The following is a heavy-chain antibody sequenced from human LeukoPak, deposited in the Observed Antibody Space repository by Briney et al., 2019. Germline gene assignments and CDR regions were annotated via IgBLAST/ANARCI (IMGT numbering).Heavy chain of an antibody. CDR3: GRSIASHGPTHNWFGP. Sequence: SETLSLTCTVSGGSIISYYWSWIRQPPGKGRRWIGSIYYTGSTNYNPSLKSRVTVSLDTSKNQFSLKMSSVTAADAAVYYCGRSIASHGPTHNWFGPWGQGTLVTVSS. V-gene: IGHV4-59*08. D-gene: IGHD6-6*01. CDR1: GGSIISYY. CDR2: IYYTGST. J-gene: IGHJ5*02.